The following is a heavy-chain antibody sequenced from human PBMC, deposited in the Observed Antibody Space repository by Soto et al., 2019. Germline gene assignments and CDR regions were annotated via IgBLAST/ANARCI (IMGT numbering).Heavy chain of an antibody. CDR2: INPSGGST. J-gene: IGHJ5*02. CDR1: GYTFTSYY. CDR3: ARDWGPGLKLELAGYNWFDP. V-gene: IGHV1-46*01. Sequence: ASVKVSCKASGYTFTSYYMHWVRQAPGQGLEWMGIINPSGGSTSYAQKFQGRVTMTRDTSTSTVYMELSSLRSEDTAVYYCARDWGPGLKLELAGYNWFDPWGQGTLVTVSS. D-gene: IGHD1-7*01.